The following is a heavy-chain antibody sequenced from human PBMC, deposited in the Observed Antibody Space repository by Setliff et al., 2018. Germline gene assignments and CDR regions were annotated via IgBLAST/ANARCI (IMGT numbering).Heavy chain of an antibody. Sequence: LSLTCTVSGYSISSGYIWGWIRQPPGKGLEWLSNIRNDGATTSYADSVKGRFTISRDNAKNSLYLQMNSLRAEDTAVYYCARVYAYSYGFDYWGQGTPVTVSS. CDR2: IRNDGATT. J-gene: IGHJ4*02. D-gene: IGHD3-16*01. CDR3: ARVYAYSYGFDY. CDR1: GYSISSGYI. V-gene: IGHV3-11*04.